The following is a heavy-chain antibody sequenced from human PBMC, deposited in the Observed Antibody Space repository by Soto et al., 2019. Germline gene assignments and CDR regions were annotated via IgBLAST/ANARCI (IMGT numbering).Heavy chain of an antibody. CDR1: GFTFSSYA. Sequence: EVQLLESGGGLVQPGGSLRLSCAASGFTFSSYAMSWVRQAPGKGLEWVSAISGSGVGTYYADSVKGRFTISRDNSRNTLDLQMNSLRAEDTAVYYCAKWMTTVTTFPFDIWGHGTMVSVSS. CDR3: AKWMTTVTTFPFDI. V-gene: IGHV3-23*01. CDR2: ISGSGVGT. D-gene: IGHD4-17*01. J-gene: IGHJ3*02.